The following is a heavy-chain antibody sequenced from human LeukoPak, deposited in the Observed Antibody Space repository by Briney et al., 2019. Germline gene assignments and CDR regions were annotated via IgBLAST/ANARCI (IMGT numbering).Heavy chain of an antibody. CDR1: GGSFSGYY. J-gene: IGHJ4*02. D-gene: IGHD1-26*01. Sequence: SETLSLTCAVYGGSFSGYYWSWIRQPPGKGLEWIGEINHSGSTNYNPSLKSRITISVDTSKNQFSLKLSSVTAADTAVYYCARQVWEHFDYWGQGTLVTVSS. CDR2: INHSGST. CDR3: ARQVWEHFDY. V-gene: IGHV4-34*01.